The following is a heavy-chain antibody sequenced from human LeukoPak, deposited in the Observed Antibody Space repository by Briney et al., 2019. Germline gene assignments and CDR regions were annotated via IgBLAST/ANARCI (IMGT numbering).Heavy chain of an antibody. V-gene: IGHV3-74*01. D-gene: IGHD1-26*01. CDR1: GFTFTSYW. CDR2: INSDGTST. J-gene: IGHJ4*02. Sequence: PGGSLRLSCAAAGFTFTSYWMHWVRQAPGKGLVWVSRINSDGTSTNYADSVKGRFTISRDNAKNMLYLQMNSLRVDDTAVYYCVRGAPFAYWRQGTLVTVSS. CDR3: VRGAPFAY.